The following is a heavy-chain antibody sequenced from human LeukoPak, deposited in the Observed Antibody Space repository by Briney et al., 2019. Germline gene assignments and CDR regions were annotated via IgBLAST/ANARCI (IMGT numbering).Heavy chain of an antibody. J-gene: IGHJ4*02. Sequence: ASVKVSCKASGGTFSSYAISWVRQAPGQGLEWMGGIIPIFGTANYAQKFQGRVTITADESTSTAYMELSSLRSEDTAVYYCSRAREYDFWSGYYTEGVYFDYWGQGTLGTVSS. CDR2: IIPIFGTA. V-gene: IGHV1-69*13. CDR3: SRAREYDFWSGYYTEGVYFDY. CDR1: GGTFSSYA. D-gene: IGHD3-3*01.